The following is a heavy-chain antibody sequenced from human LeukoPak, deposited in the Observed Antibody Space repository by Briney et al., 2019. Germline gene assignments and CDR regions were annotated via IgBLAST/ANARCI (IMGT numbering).Heavy chain of an antibody. V-gene: IGHV1-46*01. J-gene: IGHJ4*02. CDR3: ARATGGKYYYDSSGYYAPEY. D-gene: IGHD3-22*01. CDR2: INPSGGST. CDR1: GYTFTSYY. Sequence: ASVKVSCKASGYTFTSYYMHWVRQAPGQGLEWMGIINPSGGSTSYAQKFQGRVTMTRDTSTSTVYMELSSLRSEDTAVYYCARATGGKYYYDSSGYYAPEYWGQGTLVTGSS.